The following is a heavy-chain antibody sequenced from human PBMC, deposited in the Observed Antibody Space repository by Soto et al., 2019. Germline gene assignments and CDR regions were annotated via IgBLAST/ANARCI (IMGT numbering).Heavy chain of an antibody. CDR1: GFTFSNYW. D-gene: IGHD5-12*01. CDR2: IKEDGSEK. V-gene: IGHV3-7*03. Sequence: LILSCAASGFTFSNYWMTWVRQAPGKGLEWVANIKEDGSEKHYVDSVKGRFTISRDNSKNTLYLQMNSLRAEDTAVYYCARADNSGNRHYWGQGTLVTVSS. J-gene: IGHJ4*02. CDR3: ARADNSGNRHY.